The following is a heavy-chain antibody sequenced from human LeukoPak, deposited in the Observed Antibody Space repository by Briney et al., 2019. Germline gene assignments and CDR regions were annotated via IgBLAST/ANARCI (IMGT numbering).Heavy chain of an antibody. Sequence: PSQTLSLTCTVSGVSISSGGYHWSWIRQHPGKGLEWSGNIYYSGITYYNPSLKSRVTISVDTSKNQFSLKLSSVTAADTAVYYCARESLYCSSTGCLPEVWGKGTTVTVSS. V-gene: IGHV4-31*03. J-gene: IGHJ6*04. CDR2: IYYSGIT. CDR3: ARESLYCSSTGCLPEV. D-gene: IGHD2-2*01. CDR1: GVSISSGGYH.